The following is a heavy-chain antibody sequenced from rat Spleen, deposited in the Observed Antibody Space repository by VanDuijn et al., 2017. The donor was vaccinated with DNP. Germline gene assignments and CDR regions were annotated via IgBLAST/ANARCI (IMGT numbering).Heavy chain of an antibody. CDR3: TTDFERGY. CDR1: GFTFSDYY. Sequence: EVQLVESGGGLVQPGRSLKLSCAASGFTFSDYYMAWVRQPPAKGLEWVATIIYDGSRTYYRDSVKGRFTVSRDNTKSTLYLQMDSLRSEDTATYYCTTDFERGYWGQGVMVTVSS. J-gene: IGHJ2*01. D-gene: IGHD1-11*01. V-gene: IGHV5-20*01. CDR2: IIYDGSRT.